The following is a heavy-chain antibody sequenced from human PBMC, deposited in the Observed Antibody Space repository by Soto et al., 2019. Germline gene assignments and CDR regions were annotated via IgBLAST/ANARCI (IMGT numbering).Heavy chain of an antibody. Sequence: AGGALRLSCAASGFTFSSYGMHWVRQAPGRGLEWVAVTSYDGSNKYYADSVKGRFTISRDNSKNPLYLQMNSLRAEDTAVYYCAKFGLKGSSWTHHWGQGTLVTVSS. CDR3: AKFGLKGSSWTHH. CDR2: TSYDGSNK. J-gene: IGHJ5*02. V-gene: IGHV3-30*18. CDR1: GFTFSSYG. D-gene: IGHD6-13*01.